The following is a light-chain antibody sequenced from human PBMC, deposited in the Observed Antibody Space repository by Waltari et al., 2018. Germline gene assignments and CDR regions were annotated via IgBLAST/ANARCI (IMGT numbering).Light chain of an antibody. CDR3: QQYDNYWT. CDR1: QSITNW. V-gene: IGKV1-5*03. CDR2: KAS. Sequence: DIQMTQSPSTLSASVGARVTITCRASQSITNWLACYQQKPGKAPKLLNYKASNLESGVPSRFSGSGSGTEFTLTISSLQPDDFATYYCQQYDNYWTFGQGTKVEIK. J-gene: IGKJ1*01.